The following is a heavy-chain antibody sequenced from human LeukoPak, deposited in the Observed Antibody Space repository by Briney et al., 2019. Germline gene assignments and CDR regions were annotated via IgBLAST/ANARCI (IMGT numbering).Heavy chain of an antibody. J-gene: IGHJ4*02. Sequence: SETLSLTCAVYGGSFSGYYWSWIRQPPGKGLEWIGEINHSGSTNYNPSLKSRVTISVDTSKNQFSLKLSSVTAADTAVYYCASEGLEWFLDDYWGQGTLVTVSS. V-gene: IGHV4-34*01. CDR1: GGSFSGYY. CDR2: INHSGST. CDR3: ASEGLEWFLDDY. D-gene: IGHD3-3*01.